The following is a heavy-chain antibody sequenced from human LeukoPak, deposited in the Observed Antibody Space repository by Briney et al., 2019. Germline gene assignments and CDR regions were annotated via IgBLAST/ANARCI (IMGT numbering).Heavy chain of an antibody. J-gene: IGHJ3*02. CDR3: ARERPHKTDAFDI. V-gene: IGHV3-30-3*01. D-gene: IGHD6-6*01. Sequence: PGRSLRLSCAASGFTFSSYAMHWVRQAPGKGLEWVAVISYDGSNKYYADSVKGRFTISRDNSKNTLYLQMNSLRAEDTAVYYCARERPHKTDAFDIWGQGTMVTVSS. CDR1: GFTFSSYA. CDR2: ISYDGSNK.